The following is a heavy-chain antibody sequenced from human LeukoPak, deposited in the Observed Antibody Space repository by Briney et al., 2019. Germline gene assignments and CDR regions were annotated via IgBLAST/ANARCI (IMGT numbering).Heavy chain of an antibody. V-gene: IGHV5-51*01. CDR1: GYSFTSYW. D-gene: IGHD5-24*01. CDR3: ARWGEEMATIREGYSDY. Sequence: GESLKISCKGSGYSFTSYWIGWVRQMPGKGLEWMGIIYPGDSDTRCSPSFQGQVTISADKSISTAYLQWSSLKASDTAMYYCARWGEEMATIREGYSDYWGQGTLVTVSS. CDR2: IYPGDSDT. J-gene: IGHJ4*02.